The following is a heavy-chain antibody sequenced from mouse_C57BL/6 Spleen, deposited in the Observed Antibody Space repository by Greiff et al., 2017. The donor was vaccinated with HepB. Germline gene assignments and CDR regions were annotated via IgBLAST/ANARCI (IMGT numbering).Heavy chain of an antibody. Sequence: VQRVESGAELVKPGASVKLSCKASGYTFTEYTIHWVKQRSGQGLEWIGWFYPGSGSIKYNEKFKDKATLTADKSSSTVYMELSRLTSEDSAVYFCARHEAGDGYYGGFAYWGQGTLVTVSA. CDR2: FYPGSGSI. J-gene: IGHJ3*01. CDR1: GYTFTEYT. CDR3: ARHEAGDGYYGGFAY. V-gene: IGHV1-62-2*01. D-gene: IGHD2-3*01.